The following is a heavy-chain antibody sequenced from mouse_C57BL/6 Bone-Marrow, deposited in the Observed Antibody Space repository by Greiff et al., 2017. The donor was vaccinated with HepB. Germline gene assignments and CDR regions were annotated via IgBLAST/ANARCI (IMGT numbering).Heavy chain of an antibody. J-gene: IGHJ2*01. Sequence: VQLQQSGPGLVQPSQSLSITCTVSGFSLTSYGVHWVRQSPGKGLEWLGEIWSGGSTDYNAAFISRLSISKDNSKSQVFFKMNSLQADDTAIYYCARNYYYGSGDYFDYWGQGTTLTVSS. V-gene: IGHV2-2*01. CDR3: ARNYYYGSGDYFDY. D-gene: IGHD1-1*01. CDR2: IWSGGST. CDR1: GFSLTSYG.